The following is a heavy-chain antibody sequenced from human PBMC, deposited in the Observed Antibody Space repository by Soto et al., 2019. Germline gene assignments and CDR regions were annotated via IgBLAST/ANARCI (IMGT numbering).Heavy chain of an antibody. CDR2: ISYDGNDK. D-gene: IGHD3-10*01. J-gene: IGHJ4*02. CDR1: GFTFSDYP. V-gene: IGHV3-30-3*01. CDR3: ARYMRNAYASGRLDY. Sequence: QVELVESGGGVVQPAASLRLSCVASGFTFSDYPLHWFRQAPGKGLEWVAVISYDGNDKSYSDSVKGRFTISRDNSESTVYRQMNSLRADDMAVYPGARYMRNAYASGRLDYLGQGTLVTVSS.